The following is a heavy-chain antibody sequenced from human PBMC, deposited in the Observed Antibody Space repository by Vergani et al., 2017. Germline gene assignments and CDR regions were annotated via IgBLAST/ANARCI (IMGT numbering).Heavy chain of an antibody. V-gene: IGHV1-46*01. D-gene: IGHD6-19*01. CDR1: GYPFTSYY. CDR2: INPSGGST. CDR3: ASGYSSLSAIDI. J-gene: IGHJ3*02. Sequence: QVQLVQSGAEVKKPGASVQVSCKASGYPFTSYYMHWVRQAPGQGLEWMGIINPSGGSTSYAQKFQGRVTMTRDTSTSTVYMELSSLSSEDTAEYYCASGYSSLSAIDIWGQGTMVTVSS.